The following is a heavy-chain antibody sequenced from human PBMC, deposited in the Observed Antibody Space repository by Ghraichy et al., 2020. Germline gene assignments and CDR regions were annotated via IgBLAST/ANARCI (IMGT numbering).Heavy chain of an antibody. CDR1: GFTFSSYW. D-gene: IGHD3-16*02. J-gene: IGHJ6*02. CDR3: ARDAYYDYVWGSYRTNYYYGIDV. Sequence: GESLNISCAASGFTFSSYWMSWVRQAPGKGLEWVANIKQDGSEKYYVDSVKGRFTISRDNAKNSLYLQMNSLRAEDTAVYYCARDAYYDYVWGSYRTNYYYGIDVWSQGTTVTVSS. CDR2: IKQDGSEK. V-gene: IGHV3-7*01.